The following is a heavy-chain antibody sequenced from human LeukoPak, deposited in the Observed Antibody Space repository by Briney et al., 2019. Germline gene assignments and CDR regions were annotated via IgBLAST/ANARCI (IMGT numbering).Heavy chain of an antibody. CDR2: IIPIFGTA. Sequence: SVKVSCKASGGTFSSYAISWVRQAPGQGLEWMGGIIPIFGTANYAQKFQGRVTITADESTSTAYMELSSLRSEDTAVYYCARVGGVVPAAVLNCYYYGMDVWGQGTTVTVSS. V-gene: IGHV1-69*13. CDR1: GGTFSSYA. J-gene: IGHJ6*02. CDR3: ARVGGVVPAAVLNCYYYGMDV. D-gene: IGHD2-2*01.